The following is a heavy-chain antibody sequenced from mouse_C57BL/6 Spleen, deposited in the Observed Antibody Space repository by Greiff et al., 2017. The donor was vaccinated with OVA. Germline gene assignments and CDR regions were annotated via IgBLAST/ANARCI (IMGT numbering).Heavy chain of an antibody. V-gene: IGHV1-82*01. J-gene: IGHJ1*03. CDR3: APYDYDGYFDV. CDR2: IYPGDGDT. D-gene: IGHD2-4*01. Sequence: VQLVESGPELVKPGASVKISCKASGYAFSSSWMNWVKQRPGKGLEWIGRIYPGDGDTNYNGKFKGKATLTADKSSSTAYMQLSSLTSEDSAVYFCAPYDYDGYFDVWGTGTTVTVSS. CDR1: GYAFSSSW.